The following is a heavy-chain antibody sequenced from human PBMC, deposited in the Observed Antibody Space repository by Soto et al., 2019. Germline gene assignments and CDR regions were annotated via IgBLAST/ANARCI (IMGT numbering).Heavy chain of an antibody. CDR2: IYHIGTT. CDR3: AREGDEGNYFDY. D-gene: IGHD3-10*01. V-gene: IGHV4-59*01. CDR1: GGSTSSYY. Sequence: SETLSLTCTVSGGSTSSYYWSWIRQPPGKGLEWIGYIYHIGTTNYNPSLKSRVTISVDTSKNQVSLKLSSVTAADTAVYYCAREGDEGNYFDYWGQGTLVTVSS. J-gene: IGHJ4*02.